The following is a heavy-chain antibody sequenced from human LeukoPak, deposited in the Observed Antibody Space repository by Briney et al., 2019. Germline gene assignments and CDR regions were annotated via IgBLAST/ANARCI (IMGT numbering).Heavy chain of an antibody. D-gene: IGHD2-2*01. V-gene: IGHV3-64*01. Sequence: GGSLRLSCAASGFTFSSYSMNWVRQAPGKGLEYVSAISSNGGSTYYANSVKGRFTISRDNSKNTLYLQMGSLRAEDMGVYYCARDSITVSVGAFDIWGQGTMVIVSS. CDR1: GFTFSSYS. CDR2: ISSNGGST. J-gene: IGHJ3*02. CDR3: ARDSITVSVGAFDI.